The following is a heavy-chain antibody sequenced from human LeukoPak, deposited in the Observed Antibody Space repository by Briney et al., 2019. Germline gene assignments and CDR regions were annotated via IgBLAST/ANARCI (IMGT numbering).Heavy chain of an antibody. V-gene: IGHV3-21*01. Sequence: GGSLRLSCAASGFTLSSYSMNWVRQAPGKGLEWVSSISSSSSYIYYADSVKGRFTISRDNAKNSLYLQMNSLRAEDTTVYYCARGQYPATIGLHFDYWGQGTLVTVSS. D-gene: IGHD5-24*01. CDR3: ARGQYPATIGLHFDY. J-gene: IGHJ4*02. CDR2: ISSSSSYI. CDR1: GFTLSSYS.